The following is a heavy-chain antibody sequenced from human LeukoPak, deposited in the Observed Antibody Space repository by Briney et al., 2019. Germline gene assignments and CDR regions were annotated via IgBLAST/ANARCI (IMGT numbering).Heavy chain of an antibody. CDR3: ARVGYSGYDFALGY. J-gene: IGHJ4*02. CDR2: IYYSGST. Sequence: SETLSLTCTVSGGSISSYYWSWIRQPPGKGLEWIGYIYYSGSTNYNPSLKSRVIISVDTSKNQFSLKLSSVTAADTAVYYCARVGYSGYDFALGYWGQGTLSPSPQ. D-gene: IGHD5-12*01. CDR1: GGSISSYY. V-gene: IGHV4-59*01.